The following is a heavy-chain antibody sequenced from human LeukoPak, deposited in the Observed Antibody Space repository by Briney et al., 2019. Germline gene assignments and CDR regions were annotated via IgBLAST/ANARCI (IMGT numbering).Heavy chain of an antibody. CDR2: ISYDGSNK. CDR1: GFTFSSYG. J-gene: IGHJ4*02. V-gene: IGHV3-30*18. D-gene: IGHD6-19*01. Sequence: GGSLRLSCAASGFTFSSYGMHWVRQAPGKGLEWVAVISYDGSNKYYADSVKGRFTISRDNSKNTLYLQMNSLRAEDTAVYYCAKDYSSGWYRVIDYWGQGTLVTVSS. CDR3: AKDYSSGWYRVIDY.